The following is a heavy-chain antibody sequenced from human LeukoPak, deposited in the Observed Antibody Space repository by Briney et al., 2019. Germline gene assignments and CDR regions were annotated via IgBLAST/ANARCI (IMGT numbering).Heavy chain of an antibody. CDR3: ARSLSSSWYLDY. CDR2: IYYSGST. J-gene: IGHJ4*02. Sequence: SETLSLTCTVSGGSTSSYYWSWIRQPPGKGLEWIGYIYYSGSTNYNPSLKSRVTISVDTSKNQFSLKLSSVTAADTAVYYCARSLSSSWYLDYWGQGTLVTVSS. V-gene: IGHV4-59*01. D-gene: IGHD6-13*01. CDR1: GGSTSSYY.